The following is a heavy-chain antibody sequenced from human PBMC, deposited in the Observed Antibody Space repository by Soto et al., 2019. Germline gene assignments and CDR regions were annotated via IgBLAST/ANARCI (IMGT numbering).Heavy chain of an antibody. CDR2: ISWNSGQL. V-gene: IGHV3-9*01. J-gene: IGHJ6*03. CDR3: AKDKSTGEYSYYRYMDV. Sequence: EVLLVESGGGLVQPDRPLRLSCEASGFNFGNYAMHWVRQVPGKGLEWVSAISWNSGQLDYADSVRGRFTISRDTGKNSLYLEMNSLRPDDTALYFCAKDKSTGEYSYYRYMDVWGRGATVIVSS. CDR1: GFNFGNYA. D-gene: IGHD4-17*01.